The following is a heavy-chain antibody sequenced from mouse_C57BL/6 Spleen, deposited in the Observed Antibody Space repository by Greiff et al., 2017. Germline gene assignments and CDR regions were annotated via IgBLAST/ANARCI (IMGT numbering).Heavy chain of an antibody. CDR1: GYTFTSYW. J-gene: IGHJ4*01. Sequence: QVQLQQPGAELVKPGASVKLSCKASGYTFTSYWMHWVKQRPGRGLEWIGRIDPNRGGTKYNEKFKSKATLTVDKPSSPAYMQLSSLTSEDSAVYYCANTRYYAMDYWGQGTSVTVSS. CDR2: IDPNRGGT. CDR3: ANTRYYAMDY. V-gene: IGHV1-72*01.